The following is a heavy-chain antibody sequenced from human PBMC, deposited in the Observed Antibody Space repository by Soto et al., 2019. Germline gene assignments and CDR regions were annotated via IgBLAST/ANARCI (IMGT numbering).Heavy chain of an antibody. J-gene: IGHJ4*02. Sequence: GGSLRLSCAASVFTFSSYAMHWVRQAPGKGLEWVAVISYDGSNKYYTDSVKGRFTISRDNSKNTLYLQMNSLRAEDTAVYYCAKEDVGGYYYSGLWGQGTLVTVSS. D-gene: IGHD1-26*01. CDR3: AKEDVGGYYYSGL. CDR1: VFTFSSYA. V-gene: IGHV3-30-3*01. CDR2: ISYDGSNK.